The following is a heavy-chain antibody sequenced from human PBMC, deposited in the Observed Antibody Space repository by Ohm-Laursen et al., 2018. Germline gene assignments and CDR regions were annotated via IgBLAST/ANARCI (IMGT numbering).Heavy chain of an antibody. CDR2: ISGSGGST. Sequence: SLRLSCAASGFTFSSYAMSWVRQAPGKGLEWVSIISGSGGSTYYADSVKGRFTISRDNSKNTLYLQMNSLRAEDTAVYYCARDWSNDYCHFDLWGRGTLVSVST. J-gene: IGHJ2*01. CDR3: ARDWSNDYCHFDL. V-gene: IGHV3-23*01. D-gene: IGHD3-16*01. CDR1: GFTFSSYA.